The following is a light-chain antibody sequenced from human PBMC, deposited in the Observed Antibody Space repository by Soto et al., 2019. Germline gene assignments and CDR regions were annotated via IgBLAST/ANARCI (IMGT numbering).Light chain of an antibody. J-gene: IGLJ1*01. CDR2: RNS. V-gene: IGLV1-47*01. Sequence: QSFLTQPPSASGTPVQRVTISCSGSRSNIWSTYVYWFQQLSGTAPKLLIYRNSQLPSWVPYRLSGSKSGTSASLAIIGLRYEDEDDYYCASWDDSLXTYVFGTGTKVXV. CDR1: RSNIWSTY. CDR3: ASWDDSLXTYV.